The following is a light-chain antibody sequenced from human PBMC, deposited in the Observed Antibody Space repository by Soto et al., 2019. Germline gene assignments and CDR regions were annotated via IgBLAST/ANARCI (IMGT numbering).Light chain of an antibody. J-gene: IGLJ2*01. V-gene: IGLV2-14*03. CDR1: SSDVGTYNY. CDR2: DVK. CDR3: SSYTSSSTLE. Sequence: QSALTQPASVSGSPGQSITISCTGTSSDVGTYNYVSWYQQHPGKAPKLMIYDVKNRPSGVSNRFSGSKSGNTASLTISGLQAEDEADYYCSSYTSSSTLEVGGGTKLTVL.